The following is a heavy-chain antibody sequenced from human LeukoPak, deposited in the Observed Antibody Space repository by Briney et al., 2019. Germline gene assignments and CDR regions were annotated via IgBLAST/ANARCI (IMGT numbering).Heavy chain of an antibody. V-gene: IGHV4-59*01. D-gene: IGHD6-6*01. J-gene: IGHJ4*02. Sequence: SETLSLTCTVSGGSISSYYWTWIRQPPGKGLEWIGYIFYSGSTNYNPSLKSRVTISVDTSKNQISLKLSSVTAEDTAVYYCARTAGRTFDYWGQGTLVTVSS. CDR3: ARTAGRTFDY. CDR2: IFYSGST. CDR1: GGSISSYY.